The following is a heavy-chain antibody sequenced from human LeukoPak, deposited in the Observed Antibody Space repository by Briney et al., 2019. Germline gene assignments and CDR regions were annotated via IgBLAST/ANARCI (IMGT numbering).Heavy chain of an antibody. CDR3: ARNDYASSSGYDF. V-gene: IGHV3-21*01. Sequence: GGSLRLSCAASGFTFSNFLMTWVRQAPGKGLEWVSSISSGSDHIYYADSVKGRFTISRDNAKNSLYLQMDSLRAEDTAVFFCARNDYASSSGYDFWGQGTLVTVSS. J-gene: IGHJ4*02. D-gene: IGHD6-6*01. CDR2: ISSGSDHI. CDR1: GFTFSNFL.